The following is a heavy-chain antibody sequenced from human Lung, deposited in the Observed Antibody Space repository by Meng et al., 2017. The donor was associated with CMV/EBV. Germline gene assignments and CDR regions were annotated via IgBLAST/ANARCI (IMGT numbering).Heavy chain of an antibody. CDR2: IYSGGST. V-gene: IGHV3-66*02. D-gene: IGHD5-18*01. J-gene: IGHJ6*02. Sequence: GGSXRLXCAASGFXVSSNYMSWVRQAPGKGLEWVSVIYSGGSTYYADSVKGRFTISRDNSKNTLYLQMNSLRAEDTAVYYCARDQGRGYSYGQAYYYGMDVXGQGXTVTVSS. CDR1: GFXVSSNY. CDR3: ARDQGRGYSYGQAYYYGMDV.